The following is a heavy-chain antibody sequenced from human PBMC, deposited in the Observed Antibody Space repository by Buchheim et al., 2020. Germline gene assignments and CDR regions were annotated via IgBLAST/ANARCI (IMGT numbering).Heavy chain of an antibody. Sequence: EVQLVESGGGLVQPGGSLRLSCAASGFTFSSYWMHWVRQAPGKGLVWVSRINSDGSSTSYADSVKGRFTISRDNAKNTLYLQMNSLGAEDTAVYYCARDVGPNYDFWSGYSGGWFDPWGQGTL. CDR2: INSDGSST. CDR1: GFTFSSYW. J-gene: IGHJ5*02. D-gene: IGHD3-3*01. CDR3: ARDVGPNYDFWSGYSGGWFDP. V-gene: IGHV3-74*01.